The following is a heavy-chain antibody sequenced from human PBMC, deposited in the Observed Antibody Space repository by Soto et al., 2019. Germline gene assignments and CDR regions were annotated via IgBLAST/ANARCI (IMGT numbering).Heavy chain of an antibody. CDR2: IKSKTDGGTT. J-gene: IGHJ4*03. CDR3: TGDSGNPTIERAFVF. D-gene: IGHD3-10*01. CDR1: GFTFSNAW. V-gene: IGHV3-15*07. Sequence: GSLRLSCAASGFTFSNAWINWVRQAPGKGLEWVGRIKSKTDGGTTDFAAPVKGRFAISRDNSKDMVYLQMNSLRTEDTGIYYCTGDSGNPTIERAFVFWGHGTLVTVSS.